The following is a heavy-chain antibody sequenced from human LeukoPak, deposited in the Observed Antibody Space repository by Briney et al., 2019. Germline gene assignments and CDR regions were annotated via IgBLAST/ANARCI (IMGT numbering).Heavy chain of an antibody. D-gene: IGHD3-3*01. J-gene: IGHJ6*03. CDR2: FDPEDGET. V-gene: IGHV1-24*01. CDR3: ALSTIFGVVKASYMDV. Sequence: ASVKVSCTASGYTFTGYYMHWVRQAPGKGLEWMGGFDPEDGETIYAQKFQGRVTMTEDTSTDTAYMELSSLRSEDTAVYYCALSTIFGVVKASYMDVWGKGTTVTVSS. CDR1: GYTFTGYY.